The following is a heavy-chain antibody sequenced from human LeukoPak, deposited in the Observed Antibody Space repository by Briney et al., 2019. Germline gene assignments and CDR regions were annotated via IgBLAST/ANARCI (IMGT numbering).Heavy chain of an antibody. D-gene: IGHD6-6*01. V-gene: IGHV4-4*02. J-gene: IGHJ5*02. CDR3: ARHGESSYNWFDP. Sequence: SETLSLTCAVSGDSISSDNWWNWVRQPPGKGLEWIGEISHSGTTLYNPSLKSRVTISVDTSKNQFSLKLSSVTAADTAVYYCARHGESSYNWFDPWGQGTLVTVSS. CDR2: ISHSGTT. CDR1: GDSISSDNW.